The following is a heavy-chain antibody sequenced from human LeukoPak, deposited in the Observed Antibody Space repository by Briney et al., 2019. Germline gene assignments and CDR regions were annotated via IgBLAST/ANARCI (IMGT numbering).Heavy chain of an antibody. D-gene: IGHD6-13*01. Sequence: SGPTLVKPTQTLTLPCTFSGFSISTSGVGVGWLRQAPGKALEWLAVVYWNDDKRHSPSLNSRVSITKDNSRNQVVLTMTNMDPVDTATYSCAHSPAWGSVAGAADYWGQGTLVTVSS. J-gene: IGHJ4*02. V-gene: IGHV2-5*01. CDR2: VYWNDDK. CDR1: GFSISTSGVG. CDR3: AHSPAWGSVAGAADY.